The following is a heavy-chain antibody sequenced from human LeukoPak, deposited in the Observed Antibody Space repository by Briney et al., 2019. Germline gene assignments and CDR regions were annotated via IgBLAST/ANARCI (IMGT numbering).Heavy chain of an antibody. V-gene: IGHV1-24*01. D-gene: IGHD2-15*01. CDR3: ATDQDCSGGSCYRDAFDI. Sequence: GASVKVSCKVSGYTLTELSMHWVRQAPGKGLEWVGGFDPEDGETIYAQKFQGRVTMTEDTSTDTAYMELSSLRSEDTAVYYCATDQDCSGGSCYRDAFDIWGQGTMVTVSS. CDR1: GYTLTELS. J-gene: IGHJ3*02. CDR2: FDPEDGET.